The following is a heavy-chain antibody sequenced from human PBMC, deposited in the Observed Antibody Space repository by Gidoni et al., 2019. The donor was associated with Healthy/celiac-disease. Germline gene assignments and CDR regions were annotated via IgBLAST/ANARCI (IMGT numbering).Heavy chain of an antibody. V-gene: IGHV1-46*03. CDR2: INPSGGST. D-gene: IGHD6-13*01. CDR3: ARPGIAAAGTTRTYFDY. Sequence: GIINPSGGSTSYAQKFQGRVTMTRDTSTSTVDMELSSLRSEDTAVYYCARPGIAAAGTTRTYFDYWGQGTLVTVSS. J-gene: IGHJ4*02.